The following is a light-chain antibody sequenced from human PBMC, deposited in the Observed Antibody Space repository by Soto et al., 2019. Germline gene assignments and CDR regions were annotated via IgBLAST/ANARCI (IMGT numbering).Light chain of an antibody. CDR1: SSDVGGYNY. CDR2: EVS. V-gene: IGLV2-14*01. CDR3: SSYTNSRAYV. J-gene: IGLJ1*01. Sequence: QSVLTQPASVSGSPGQSITISCTGTSSDVGGYNYVSWYQQQSGKAPKLMIHEVSNRPSGVSNRFSGSKSGNTASLTISGLQAEDEADYYCSSYTNSRAYVFGIGTKVTVL.